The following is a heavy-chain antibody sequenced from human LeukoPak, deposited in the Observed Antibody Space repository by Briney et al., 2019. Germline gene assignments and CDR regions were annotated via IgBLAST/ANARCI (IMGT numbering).Heavy chain of an antibody. CDR2: IYSGGST. J-gene: IGHJ5*02. D-gene: IGHD6-19*01. CDR1: GFTVSRNY. Sequence: GGSLRLSCAASGFTVSRNYMSWVRQAPGKGLEWVSVIYSGGSTYYADSVKGRFTISRDNSKNTLYLQMNSLRAEDTAVYYCARLRGATVAHNWFDPWGQGTLVTVSS. CDR3: ARLRGATVAHNWFDP. V-gene: IGHV3-66*04.